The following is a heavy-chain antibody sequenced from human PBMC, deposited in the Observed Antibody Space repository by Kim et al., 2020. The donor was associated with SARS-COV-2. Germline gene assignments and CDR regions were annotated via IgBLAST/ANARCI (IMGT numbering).Heavy chain of an antibody. CDR3: ARSDSGFRPFNI. CDR2: TYYTGNT. D-gene: IGHD5-12*01. CDR1: GGSIRSAGYY. V-gene: IGHV4-31*03. J-gene: IGHJ3*02. Sequence: SETLSLTCTVSGGSIRSAGYYWSWIRQHPGRGLEWIGYTYYTGNTYYNPSLRSRFTISIDTSQNEFSLTRTSVTAADTAVYYCARSDSGFRPFNIWGQGTMVSVSS.